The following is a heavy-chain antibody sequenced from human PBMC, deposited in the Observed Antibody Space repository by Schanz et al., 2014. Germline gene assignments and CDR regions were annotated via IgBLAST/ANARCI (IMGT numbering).Heavy chain of an antibody. Sequence: EVQLVESGGGLVQPGRSLRLSCVASGFRFDDYAMHWVRQAPGKGLEWVSGMSWNAGSLGYVDSVKGRFTISRDNSKDTLYLQMSGLTPEDTAVYYCARDSGSHYLVDYWGQGTLVTVSS. CDR1: GFRFDDYA. V-gene: IGHV3-9*01. J-gene: IGHJ4*02. CDR2: MSWNAGSL. D-gene: IGHD1-26*01. CDR3: ARDSGSHYLVDY.